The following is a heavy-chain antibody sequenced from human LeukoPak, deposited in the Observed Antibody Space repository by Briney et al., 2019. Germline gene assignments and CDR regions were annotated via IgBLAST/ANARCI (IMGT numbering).Heavy chain of an antibody. CDR1: GYTFTGYY. J-gene: IGHJ3*01. V-gene: IGHV1-46*01. CDR2: INPSGGST. CDR3: AREGEYYSESGNLVDASDV. Sequence: ASVKVSCKASGYTFTGYYIHWVRQAPGQGLEWMGIINPSGGSTSYAQRFQGRVTITADTSTYTAYLEMSSLTSEDTAVYYCAREGEYYSESGNLVDASDVWGQGTMVTVSA. D-gene: IGHD3-10*01.